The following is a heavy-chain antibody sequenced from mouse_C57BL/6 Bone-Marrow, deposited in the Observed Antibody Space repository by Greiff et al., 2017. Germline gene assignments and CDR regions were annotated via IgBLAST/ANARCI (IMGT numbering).Heavy chain of an antibody. Sequence: VQRVESGAELVRPGTSVKVSCKASGYAFTNYLIEWVKQRPGQGLEWIGVINPGSGGTNYNEKFKGKATLTADKSSSTAYMQLSSLTSEDSAVYFCARGGGYYPLFDYWGQGTTLTVSS. CDR3: ARGGGYYPLFDY. CDR2: INPGSGGT. D-gene: IGHD2-3*01. J-gene: IGHJ2*01. V-gene: IGHV1-54*01. CDR1: GYAFTNYL.